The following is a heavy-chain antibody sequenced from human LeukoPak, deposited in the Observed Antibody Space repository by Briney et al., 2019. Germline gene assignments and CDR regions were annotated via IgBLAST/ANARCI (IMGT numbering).Heavy chain of an antibody. CDR3: AKAYYYDSSGYSFDY. V-gene: IGHV5-51*01. Sequence: GESPKISCKGSGYRFTSYWIGWVRQMPGKGLEWVGIIYPGDSDTRYSPSFQGQVTISADKSISTAYLQWSSLKASDTAMYYCAKAYYYDSSGYSFDYWGQGTLVTVSS. D-gene: IGHD3-22*01. J-gene: IGHJ4*02. CDR2: IYPGDSDT. CDR1: GYRFTSYW.